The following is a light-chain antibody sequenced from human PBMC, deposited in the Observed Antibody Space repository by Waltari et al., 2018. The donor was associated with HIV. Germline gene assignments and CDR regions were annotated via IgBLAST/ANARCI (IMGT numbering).Light chain of an antibody. J-gene: IGLJ2*01. CDR1: DSNVGRNN. CDR2: MGH. Sequence: QSLLIQTPPVSETPGQRVIISCSGSDSNVGRNNVYWYQQFPGASPTLLIYMGHQRPSVVPDRFSGSKSGTSASLAISGVRPEDEADYYCAVWDDTLSNWIFGGGTKLTVL. V-gene: IGLV1-47*01. CDR3: AVWDDTLSNWI.